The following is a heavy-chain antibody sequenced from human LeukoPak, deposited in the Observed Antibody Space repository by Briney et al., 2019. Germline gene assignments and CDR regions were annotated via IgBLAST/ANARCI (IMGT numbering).Heavy chain of an antibody. CDR3: ARDARGRYYYDSSGYYLPGLDY. CDR1: GFTFSSYG. J-gene: IGHJ4*02. Sequence: PGRSLRLSCAASGFTFSSYGMHWVRQAPGKGLEWVAVIWYGGSNKYYADSVKGRFTISRDNSKNTLYLQMNSLRAEDTAVYYCARDARGRYYYDSSGYYLPGLDYWGQGTLVTVSS. D-gene: IGHD3-22*01. CDR2: IWYGGSNK. V-gene: IGHV3-33*01.